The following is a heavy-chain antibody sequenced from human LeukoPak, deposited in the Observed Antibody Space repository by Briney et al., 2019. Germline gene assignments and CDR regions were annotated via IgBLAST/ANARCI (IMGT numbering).Heavy chain of an antibody. Sequence: PSETLSLTCSVSGGSIRNPYWSWIRQPPGKGLQWIGYIYYSGSTDYNPSLKSRVTISLDMSKNQFSLNLSSVTAADTAVYYCARSIAYSDFPYHFDYWGQGTLVTVSS. D-gene: IGHD2/OR15-2a*01. V-gene: IGHV4-59*08. J-gene: IGHJ4*02. CDR1: GGSIRNPY. CDR3: ARSIAYSDFPYHFDY. CDR2: IYYSGST.